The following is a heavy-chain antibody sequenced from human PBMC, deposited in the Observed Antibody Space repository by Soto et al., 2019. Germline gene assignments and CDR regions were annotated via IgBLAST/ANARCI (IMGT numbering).Heavy chain of an antibody. CDR3: ARDLPPNVNYDSSGYAFDI. D-gene: IGHD3-22*01. CDR1: GFTFSSYE. Sequence: GGSLRLSCAASGFTFSSYEMNWVRQAPGKGLEWVSYISSSGSTIYYADSVKGRFTISRDNAKNSLYLQMNSLRAEDTAVYYCARDLPPNVNYDSSGYAFDIWGQGTMVTVSS. CDR2: ISSSGSTI. J-gene: IGHJ3*02. V-gene: IGHV3-48*03.